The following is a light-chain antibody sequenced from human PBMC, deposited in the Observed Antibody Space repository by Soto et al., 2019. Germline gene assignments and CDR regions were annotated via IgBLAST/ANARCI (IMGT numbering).Light chain of an antibody. V-gene: IGKV3-20*01. J-gene: IGKJ5*01. CDR3: QQYGSSPIT. CDR1: QSVSSN. Sequence: VLTHSPGTLSFSAGDRATLSVRASQSVSSNLAWYQQKPGQAPRLLIYGASSRATGIPDRFSGSGSGTDFTLTISRLEPEDFAVYYCQQYGSSPITFGQGTRLEIK. CDR2: GAS.